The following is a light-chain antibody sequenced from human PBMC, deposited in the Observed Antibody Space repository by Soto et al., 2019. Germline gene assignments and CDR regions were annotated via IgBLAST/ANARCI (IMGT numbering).Light chain of an antibody. CDR1: QSLLHSNGYNY. CDR3: MQALQTPAT. V-gene: IGKV2-28*01. Sequence: DLVMTQSPLSLPVTPGEPASIFCRSSQSLLHSNGYNYLDWYLQKPGQSPQLLIYLGSNRASGVPDRFSGSGSGTDFTLKIRRVEAEDVGVYYCMQALQTPATFGQGTKLEIK. CDR2: LGS. J-gene: IGKJ2*01.